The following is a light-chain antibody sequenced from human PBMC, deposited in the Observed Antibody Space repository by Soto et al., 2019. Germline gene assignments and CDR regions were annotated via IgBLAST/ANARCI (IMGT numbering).Light chain of an antibody. J-gene: IGKJ1*01. V-gene: IGKV3-20*01. Sequence: DIVLTQSPGTLSLSPGERATLSCRASQSVSSSYLVWYQQKPGQAPRPLIYGASSRAIGIPDRFSGSGSGTDFTLTISRLEPEDFAVYYCQQYGSSPWTFGQGTKVDIK. CDR1: QSVSSSY. CDR2: GAS. CDR3: QQYGSSPWT.